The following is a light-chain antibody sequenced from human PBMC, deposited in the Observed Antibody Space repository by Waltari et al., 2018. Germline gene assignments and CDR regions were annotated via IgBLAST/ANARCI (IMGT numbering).Light chain of an antibody. CDR3: STKDDGLSGVV. CDR1: NPTV. CDR2: YNT. Sequence: QSVLTQPPSASGTPGQTVTISCSGSNPTVVNWYQQVPGTAPKLLIYYNTQRPSGVPDRFSGSNSGTSASLSISGLQPDDEAHYYCSTKDDGLSGVVFGGGTKLTVL. V-gene: IGLV1-44*01. J-gene: IGLJ2*01.